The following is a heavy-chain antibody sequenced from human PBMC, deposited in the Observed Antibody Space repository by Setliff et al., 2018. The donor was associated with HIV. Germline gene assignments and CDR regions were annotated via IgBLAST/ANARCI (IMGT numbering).Heavy chain of an antibody. CDR3: ARAWRDSYDRGRRNHYYIDV. D-gene: IGHD3-22*01. V-gene: IGHV1-8*02. CDR1: GYTFTSYD. J-gene: IGHJ6*03. Sequence: ASVKVSCKASGYTFTSYDINWVRQATGQGLEWMGWMNPNSGNTGYAQKFQGRVTMTRDASISTAYMELNTLKFEDTAVYYCARAWRDSYDRGRRNHYYIDVWGKGTTVTVSS. CDR2: MNPNSGNT.